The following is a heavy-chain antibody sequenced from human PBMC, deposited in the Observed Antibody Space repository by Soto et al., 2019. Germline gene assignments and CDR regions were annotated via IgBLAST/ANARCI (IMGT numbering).Heavy chain of an antibody. J-gene: IGHJ4*02. CDR2: IYYSGST. V-gene: IGHV4-61*01. CDR1: GVSVSSRSHY. CDR3: ARWGYSSGWSFDY. Sequence: SETLSLTCTVSGVSVSSRSHYWSWIRQPPGKGLEWIGNIYYSGSTNYNPSLKSRVTISVDTSKNQLSLKLSSVTAADTAVYHCARWGYSSGWSFDYWGQGTLVTVSS. D-gene: IGHD6-19*01.